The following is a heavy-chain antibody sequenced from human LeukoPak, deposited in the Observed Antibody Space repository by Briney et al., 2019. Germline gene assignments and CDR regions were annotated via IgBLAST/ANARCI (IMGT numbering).Heavy chain of an antibody. J-gene: IGHJ4*02. CDR1: GFSVSNNY. V-gene: IGHV3-53*01. CDR2: IYSGDST. CDR3: ARGRRDYGDYPY. Sequence: GGSLRLSCAASGFSVSNNYMSWVRQAPGKGLEWVSVIYSGDSTFYADSVKGRFTTSRDNSKNTVYLQMNSLRVEDTAVYYCARGRRDYGDYPYWGQGTLVTVSS. D-gene: IGHD4-17*01.